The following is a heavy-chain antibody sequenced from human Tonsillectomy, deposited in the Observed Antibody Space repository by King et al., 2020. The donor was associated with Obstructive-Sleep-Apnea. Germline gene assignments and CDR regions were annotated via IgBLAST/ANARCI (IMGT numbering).Heavy chain of an antibody. CDR2: IYWDDDK. CDR1: GFSLSTSGVG. D-gene: IGHD6-13*01. V-gene: IGHV2-5*02. CDR3: AHQPDIAAAGQFDY. Sequence: LTLKESGPTLVKPTQTLTLTCTFSGFSLSTSGVGVGWIRQPPGKALEWLALIYWDDDKRYSPSLKSRLTITKDTPKNQVVLTMTNMDPVDTATYYCAHQPDIAAAGQFDYWGQGTLVTVSS. J-gene: IGHJ4*02.